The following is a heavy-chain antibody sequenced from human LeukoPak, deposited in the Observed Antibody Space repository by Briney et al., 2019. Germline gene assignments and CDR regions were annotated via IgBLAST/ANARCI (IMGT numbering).Heavy chain of an antibody. CDR1: APTFSTYW. CDR3: ARGRWSDY. D-gene: IGHD5-24*01. CDR2: SKEDVTEK. J-gene: IGHJ4*02. V-gene: IGHV3-7*01. Sequence: GRSLTLSRAPSAPTFSTYWTTSVRPAPGKGLEWVANSKEDVTEKNYGDSVKGRFTISRDNVKKLLYLEMNSLRVEDTAGYYCARGRWSDYWGQGTQVTVSS.